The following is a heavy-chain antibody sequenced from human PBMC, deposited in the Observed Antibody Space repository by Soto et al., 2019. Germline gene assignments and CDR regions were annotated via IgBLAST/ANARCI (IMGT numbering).Heavy chain of an antibody. D-gene: IGHD1-26*01. CDR1: GYTFTSYG. V-gene: IGHV1-18*01. Sequence: QVQLVQSGAEVKKPGASVKVSCKASGYTFTSYGISWVRQAPGHGLEWMGWISAYNGNTKYAQKLQGRVTTTTDTSTRTAYMARRSMRADDTAVYYCARDLGGSYYAPVDYWGQGTLVTVSS. J-gene: IGHJ4*02. CDR2: ISAYNGNT. CDR3: ARDLGGSYYAPVDY.